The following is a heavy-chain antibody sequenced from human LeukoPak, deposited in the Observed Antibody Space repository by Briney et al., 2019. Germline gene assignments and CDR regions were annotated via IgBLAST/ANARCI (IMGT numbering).Heavy chain of an antibody. D-gene: IGHD1-26*01. CDR2: ISSGGSYI. CDR3: ARNIVGATRHFDS. CDR1: GFTFSSYN. J-gene: IGHJ4*02. Sequence: GGSLRLSCAASGFTFSSYNMNWVRQAPGKGLEWLSSISSGGSYINYADSVKGRFTISRDNAKNSLYLQMNSLRAEDTAVYYCARNIVGATRHFDSWGQGTLVTVSS. V-gene: IGHV3-21*01.